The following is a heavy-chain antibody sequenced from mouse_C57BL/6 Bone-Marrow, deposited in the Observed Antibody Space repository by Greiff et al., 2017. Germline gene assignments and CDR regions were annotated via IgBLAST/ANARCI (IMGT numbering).Heavy chain of an antibody. CDR3: TRGGQLRPWFAY. CDR2: ISSGGDYT. J-gene: IGHJ3*01. Sequence: EVQRVESGEGLVKPGGSLKLSCAASGFTFSSYAMSWVRQTPEKRLEWVAYISSGGDYTYYADPVQGRFTITRDNARNNLYLQMSSLKSEDTAMDYCTRGGQLRPWFAYWGQGTLVTVSA. D-gene: IGHD3-2*02. V-gene: IGHV5-9-1*02. CDR1: GFTFSSYA.